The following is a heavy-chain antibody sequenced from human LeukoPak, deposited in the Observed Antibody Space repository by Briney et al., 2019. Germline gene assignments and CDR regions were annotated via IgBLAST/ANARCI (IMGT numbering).Heavy chain of an antibody. Sequence: GGSLRLSCAASGFTFSSYWMHWVRHAPGKGLVWVSRTNSDGSSTSYADSVKGRFTISRDNAKNTLYLQMNSLRAGDTAVYYCARDLLWPDYWGQGTLVTVSS. J-gene: IGHJ4*02. CDR2: TNSDGSST. CDR1: GFTFSSYW. CDR3: ARDLLWPDY. D-gene: IGHD3-10*01. V-gene: IGHV3-74*01.